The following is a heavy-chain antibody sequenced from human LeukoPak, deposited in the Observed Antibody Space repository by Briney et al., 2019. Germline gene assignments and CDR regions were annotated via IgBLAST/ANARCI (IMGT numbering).Heavy chain of an antibody. CDR3: ARSSSWYNKCFDY. CDR2: INPNSGGT. J-gene: IGHJ4*02. D-gene: IGHD6-13*01. V-gene: IGHV1-2*02. Sequence: GASVKVSCKASGYTFSGYYMHWVRQAPGQGLEWMGWINPNSGGTNYAQKFQGRVNLTRDTSISTAYMELSSLRSDDTAVYFCARSSSWYNKCFDYWGQGTLVTVSS. CDR1: GYTFSGYY.